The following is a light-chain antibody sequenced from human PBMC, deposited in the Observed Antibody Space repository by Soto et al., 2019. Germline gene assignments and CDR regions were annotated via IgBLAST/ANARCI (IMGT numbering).Light chain of an antibody. CDR1: SSDVGGYNY. Sequence: QSVLTQPASVSGSPGQSITISCTGTSSDVGGYNYVSWYQQHPGKAPKLMIYEVSNRPSGVSNRFSGSKSGTSASLAITGLQAEDEADYYCQSYDSSLSGSGVFGGGTKLTVL. V-gene: IGLV2-14*01. CDR3: QSYDSSLSGSGV. CDR2: EVS. J-gene: IGLJ2*01.